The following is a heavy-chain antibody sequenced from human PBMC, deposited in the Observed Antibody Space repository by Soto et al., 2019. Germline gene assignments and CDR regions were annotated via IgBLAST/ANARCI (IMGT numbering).Heavy chain of an antibody. CDR2: ISANNGNT. CDR1: GYTFTSYG. J-gene: IGHJ4*02. D-gene: IGHD1-26*01. Sequence: QVQLVQSGAEVKKPGASVKVSCKASGYTFTSYGISWVRQAPGQGLEWMGWISANNGNTNYAQKLQGRVTMTADTSTSTDYMERRSLRSDDTAVYYCARDRGSYALDYWGQGTLVTVSS. CDR3: ARDRGSYALDY. V-gene: IGHV1-18*01.